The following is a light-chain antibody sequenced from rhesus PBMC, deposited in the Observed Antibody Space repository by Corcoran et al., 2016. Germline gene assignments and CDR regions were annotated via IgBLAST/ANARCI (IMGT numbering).Light chain of an antibody. CDR1: QVISSW. Sequence: DIQMTQSPSSLSASVGDKVTITCHASQVISSWLVWYQQNPGKPPKPLIYAASSLQSGVPSRFSGSGSGTDYTRTISSLQPEDFATYYCHQYDDLPWTFGPGTKVEIK. J-gene: IGKJ1*01. V-gene: IGKV1-19*01. CDR3: HQYDDLPWT. CDR2: AAS.